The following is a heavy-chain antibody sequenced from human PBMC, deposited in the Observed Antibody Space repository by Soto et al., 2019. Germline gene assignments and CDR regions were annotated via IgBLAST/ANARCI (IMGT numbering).Heavy chain of an antibody. CDR2: ISAYNGNT. D-gene: IGHD3-10*01. CDR3: ARVLASVRGVSVSGVTWFDP. J-gene: IGHJ5*02. Sequence: QVQLVQSGAEVKKPGASVKVSCKASGYTFTSYGISWVRQAPGQGLEWMGWISAYNGNTNYAQKLQGRVTMTTDTSTSPAYMELRSLRSDDTAVYYCARVLASVRGVSVSGVTWFDPWGQGTLVTVSS. V-gene: IGHV1-18*04. CDR1: GYTFTSYG.